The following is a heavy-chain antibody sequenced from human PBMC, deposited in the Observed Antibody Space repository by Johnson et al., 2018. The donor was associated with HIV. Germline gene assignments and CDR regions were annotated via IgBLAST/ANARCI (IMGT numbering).Heavy chain of an antibody. CDR3: AKDMGKKSRDGYNFCPSAARGAFDI. CDR2: ISYDGSNK. J-gene: IGHJ3*02. CDR1: GFTFSSYA. V-gene: IGHV3-30*04. Sequence: QMLLVESGGGVVQSGRSLRLSCAASGFTFSSYAMHWVRQAPGKGLEWVAVISYDGSNKYYADSVKGRFTISRDNSKNTLYLQMNSLRAEDTAVYYCAKDMGKKSRDGYNFCPSAARGAFDIWGQGTMVTVSS. D-gene: IGHD5-24*01.